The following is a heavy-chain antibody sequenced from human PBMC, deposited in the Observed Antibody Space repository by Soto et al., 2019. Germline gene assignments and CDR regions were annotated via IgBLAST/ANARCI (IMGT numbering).Heavy chain of an antibody. V-gene: IGHV1-2*02. CDR2: INPATGAA. CDR1: GYPVTAYY. D-gene: IGHD3-3*01. J-gene: IGHJ3*02. CDR3: AGGGGVGVAGSAAFDM. Sequence: QLHLVQSGAVVKKPGASVTVSCSASGYPVTAYYMHWVRQAPGRGLEWMGAINPATGAAKYTQTFQGRVNLTRATSTDTGFIELSRPTSWDPAVFYWAGGGGVGVAGSAAFDMWGQGTLVTVSS.